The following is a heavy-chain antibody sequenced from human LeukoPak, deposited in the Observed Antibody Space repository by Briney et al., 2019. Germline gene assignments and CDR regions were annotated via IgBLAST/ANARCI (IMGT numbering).Heavy chain of an antibody. CDR1: GFTFNNHY. J-gene: IGHJ4*02. D-gene: IGHD3-22*01. CDR2: ISNTGNTM. Sequence: GGSLRLSCAASGFTFNNHYMSWIRQAPGKGLEWVSYISNTGNTMDYADSMKGRFTISRDNSKNTLYLQMNSLRAEDTAVYYCAREVTMIVVDWGQGTLVTVSS. CDR3: AREVTMIVVD. V-gene: IGHV3-11*04.